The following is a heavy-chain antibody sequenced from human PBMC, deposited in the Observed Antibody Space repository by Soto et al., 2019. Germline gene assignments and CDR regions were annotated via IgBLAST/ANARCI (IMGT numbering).Heavy chain of an antibody. D-gene: IGHD2-15*01. CDR3: AKDYCSGGRCFSNY. CDR1: GFTFDDYA. CDR2: ISWNSGSI. J-gene: IGHJ4*02. Sequence: EVQLVESGGGLVQPGRSLRLSCAASGFTFDDYAMHWVRQAPGKGLEWVSGISWNSGSIGYADSVKGRFTISRDNAKNSLYLQMNSLRSEDKALYYCAKDYCSGGRCFSNYWGQGTLVTVSS. V-gene: IGHV3-9*01.